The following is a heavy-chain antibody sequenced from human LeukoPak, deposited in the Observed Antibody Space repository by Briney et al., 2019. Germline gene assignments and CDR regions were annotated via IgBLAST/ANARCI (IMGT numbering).Heavy chain of an antibody. J-gene: IGHJ6*02. V-gene: IGHV4-59*08. CDR1: GGSLSSYY. CDR3: ARQGSSWYYYYYGMDV. Sequence: PSETLSLTCTVSGGSLSSYYWSWIRQPPGKGLEWIGYIYYSGSTNYNPSLKSRATISVDTPKNQFSLKLSSVTAADTAVYYCARQGSSWYYYYYGMDVWGQGTTVTVSS. D-gene: IGHD6-13*01. CDR2: IYYSGST.